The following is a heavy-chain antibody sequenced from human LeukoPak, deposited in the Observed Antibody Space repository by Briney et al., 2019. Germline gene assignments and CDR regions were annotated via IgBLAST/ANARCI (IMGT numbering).Heavy chain of an antibody. CDR1: GGTFSSYA. CDR3: ARGANYDFWSGIDY. J-gene: IGHJ4*02. V-gene: IGHV1-69*05. Sequence: SVKVSCKASGGTFSSYAISWVRQAPGQGLEWMGGIIPIFGTANYAQKFQGRVTITTDESTSTAYMELSSLRSEDTAVYYRARGANYDFWSGIDYWGQGTLVTVSS. D-gene: IGHD3-3*01. CDR2: IIPIFGTA.